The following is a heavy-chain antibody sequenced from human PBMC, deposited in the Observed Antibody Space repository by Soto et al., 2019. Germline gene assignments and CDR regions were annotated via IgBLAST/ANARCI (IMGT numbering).Heavy chain of an antibody. J-gene: IGHJ4*02. CDR2: LSPNSGNT. D-gene: IGHD1-1*01. Sequence: GASVKVSCKASGYTFTNYDINWVRQAAGQGLEWMGWLSPNSGNTGYAQKFQGRITMTRSTSIATAYMELSGLTSEDSAVYYCARNPPNTGYFDRWGRGTQVTVS. CDR1: GYTFTNYD. CDR3: ARNPPNTGYFDR. V-gene: IGHV1-8*01.